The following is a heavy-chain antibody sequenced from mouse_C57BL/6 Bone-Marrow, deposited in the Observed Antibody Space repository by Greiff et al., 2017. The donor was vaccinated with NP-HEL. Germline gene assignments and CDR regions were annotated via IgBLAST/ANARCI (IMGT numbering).Heavy chain of an antibody. CDR2: IYPRSGNT. D-gene: IGHD2-4*01. V-gene: IGHV1-81*01. Sequence: VMLVESGAELARPGASVKLSCKASGYTFTSYGISWVKQRTGQGLEWIGEIYPRSGNTYYNEKFKGKATLTADKSSSTAYMELRSLTSEDSAVYFCARFYYDYGYYAMDYWGQGTSVTVSS. CDR1: GYTFTSYG. J-gene: IGHJ4*01. CDR3: ARFYYDYGYYAMDY.